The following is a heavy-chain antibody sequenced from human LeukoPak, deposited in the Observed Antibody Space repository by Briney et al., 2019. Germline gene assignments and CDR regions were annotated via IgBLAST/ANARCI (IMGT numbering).Heavy chain of an antibody. V-gene: IGHV5-51*01. D-gene: IGHD1-20*01. J-gene: IGHJ3*02. CDR2: IYAGDSDT. CDR1: GYIFTTYW. CDR3: ARGQYNWDDVGAFDI. Sequence: GESLKISCKGSGYIFTTYWIAWVRQMAGKDLEWMGVIYAGDSDTRYSPSFQGHVTISVDTSINTAYLHMSSLKASDSAMYYCARGQYNWDDVGAFDIWGQGTVVAVSS.